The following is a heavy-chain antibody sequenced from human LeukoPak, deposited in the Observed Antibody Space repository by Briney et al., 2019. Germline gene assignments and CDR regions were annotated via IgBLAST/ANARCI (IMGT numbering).Heavy chain of an antibody. CDR1: GFTFSSYW. J-gene: IGHJ4*02. Sequence: GGSLRLSCAASGFTFSSYWMSWVSQGPGKGLEWVANIKQDGSEKYYVDSVRGRFTISRDNAKNSLYLQMNSLRAEDTAVYYCARDANYDYVWGSYPVYWGQGTLVTVSS. D-gene: IGHD3-16*02. V-gene: IGHV3-7*01. CDR3: ARDANYDYVWGSYPVY. CDR2: IKQDGSEK.